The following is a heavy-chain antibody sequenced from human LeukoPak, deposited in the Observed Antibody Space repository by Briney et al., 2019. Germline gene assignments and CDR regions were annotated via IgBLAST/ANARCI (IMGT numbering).Heavy chain of an antibody. J-gene: IGHJ4*02. V-gene: IGHV3-21*01. D-gene: IGHD2-2*01. CDR3: ARHCSSTSCYSDY. CDR2: ISSSSSCI. Sequence: GGSLRLSCAASGFTFSSYSMNWVRQAPGKGLEWVSSISSSSSCIYYADSVKGRFTISRDNAKNSLYLQMNSLRAEDTAVYYCARHCSSTSCYSDYWGQGTLVTVSS. CDR1: GFTFSSYS.